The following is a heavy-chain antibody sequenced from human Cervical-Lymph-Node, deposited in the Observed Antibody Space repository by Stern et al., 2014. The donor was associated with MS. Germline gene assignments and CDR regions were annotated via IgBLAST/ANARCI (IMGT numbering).Heavy chain of an antibody. CDR3: ARGYGGYTLDY. CDR1: GFSLSTSGVG. D-gene: IGHD5-12*01. Sequence: PGPTLVKPTQTLTLTCTFSGFSLSTSGVGVGWLRQPPGKALEWLALIYWDDDKRYSPSLKSRLTITKDTSKNQVVLTMTNMDPVDTATYYCARGYGGYTLDYWGQGTLVTVSS. V-gene: IGHV2-5*02. CDR2: IYWDDDK. J-gene: IGHJ4*02.